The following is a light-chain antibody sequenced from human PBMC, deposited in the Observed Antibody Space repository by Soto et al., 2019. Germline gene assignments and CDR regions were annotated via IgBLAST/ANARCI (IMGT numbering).Light chain of an antibody. V-gene: IGKV1-5*01. Sequence: DIQMTQSPSTLSASVGGRVPITCRASQTISTWLAWYQQKPGKAPNLLIYDASSLQGGVPSRFSGSGSGTEFTLTISSLQPDDFATYYCQQYDSYSRTLGQGTKVDI. J-gene: IGKJ1*01. CDR1: QTISTW. CDR2: DAS. CDR3: QQYDSYSRT.